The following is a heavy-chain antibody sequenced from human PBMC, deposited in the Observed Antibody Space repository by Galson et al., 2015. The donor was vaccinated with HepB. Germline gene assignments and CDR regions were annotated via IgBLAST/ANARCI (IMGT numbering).Heavy chain of an antibody. J-gene: IGHJ4*02. D-gene: IGHD3-10*01. CDR2: ISYDGSNK. V-gene: IGHV3-30*04. Sequence: SLRLSCAASGFTFSSYAMHWVRQAPGKGLEWVAVISYDGSNKYYADSVKGRFTISRDNSKNTLYLQMNSLRAEDTAVYYCARDGGRDSTYYFDYWGQGTLVTVSS. CDR3: ARDGGRDSTYYFDY. CDR1: GFTFSSYA.